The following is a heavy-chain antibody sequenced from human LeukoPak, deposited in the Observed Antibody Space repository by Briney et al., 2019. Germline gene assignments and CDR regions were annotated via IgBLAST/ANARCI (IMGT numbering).Heavy chain of an antibody. Sequence: HPGGSLRLSCAASGFTFSSYGMSWVRQAPGKGLEWVSAISGSGGSTYYADSVKGRFTISRDNSKNTLYLQMNSLRAEDTAVYYCAKTDDSSGYYRARSPLDYWGQGTLVTVSS. CDR2: ISGSGGST. D-gene: IGHD3-22*01. J-gene: IGHJ4*02. CDR1: GFTFSSYG. V-gene: IGHV3-23*01. CDR3: AKTDDSSGYYRARSPLDY.